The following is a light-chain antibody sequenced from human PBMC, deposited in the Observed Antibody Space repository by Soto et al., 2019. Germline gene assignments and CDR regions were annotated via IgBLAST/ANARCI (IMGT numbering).Light chain of an antibody. Sequence: TITISPRERATLSCRASQSVNNNYLTWYQQKPGQAPRLLIFGASSRDTGIPDRFSGSGSGTDFTLTISRLEPGHFAVYFCQAYGGLPSTIAQGTRLEIK. CDR2: GAS. CDR3: QAYGGLPST. J-gene: IGKJ5*01. CDR1: QSVNNNY. V-gene: IGKV3-20*01.